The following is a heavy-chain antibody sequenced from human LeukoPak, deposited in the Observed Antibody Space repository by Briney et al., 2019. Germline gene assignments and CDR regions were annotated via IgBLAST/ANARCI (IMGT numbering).Heavy chain of an antibody. J-gene: IGHJ3*02. CDR3: AKDHIVVVVAATTNAFDI. CDR2: ISYDGSNK. Sequence: GRSLRLSCAASGFTFSSYAMHWVRQAPGKGLEWVAVISYDGSNKYYADSVKGRFTISRDNSKNTLYLQMNSLRAEDTAVYYCAKDHIVVVVAATTNAFDIWGQGTMVTVSS. D-gene: IGHD2-15*01. V-gene: IGHV3-30*07. CDR1: GFTFSSYA.